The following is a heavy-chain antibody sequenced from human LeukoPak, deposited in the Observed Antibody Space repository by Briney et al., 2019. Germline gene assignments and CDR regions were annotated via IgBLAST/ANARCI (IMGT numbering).Heavy chain of an antibody. D-gene: IGHD6-19*01. CDR1: GVSISSHY. V-gene: IGHV4-59*11. J-gene: IGHJ4*02. CDR3: AREGYSSGWNDY. CDR2: IYYSGTT. Sequence: SETLSLTCSVFGVSISSHYWSWIRQPPGKGPEWIGYIYYSGTTNYNPSLNSRVTISVDMSKNQFSLKLRSVTAADTAVYYCAREGYSSGWNDYWGQGTLVTVSS.